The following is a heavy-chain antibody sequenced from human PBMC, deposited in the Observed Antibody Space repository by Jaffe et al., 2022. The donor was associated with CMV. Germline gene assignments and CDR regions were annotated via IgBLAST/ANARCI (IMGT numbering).Heavy chain of an antibody. CDR3: ARVAVAGTHYYYYGMDV. CDR1: GFTFSSYW. D-gene: IGHD6-19*01. Sequence: EVQLVESGGGLVQPGGSLRLSCAASGFTFSSYWMSWVRQAPGKGLEWVANIKQDGSEKYYVDSVKGRFTISRDNAKNSLYLQMNSLRAEDTAVYYCARVAVAGTHYYYYGMDVWGQGTTVTVSS. J-gene: IGHJ6*02. CDR2: IKQDGSEK. V-gene: IGHV3-7*01.